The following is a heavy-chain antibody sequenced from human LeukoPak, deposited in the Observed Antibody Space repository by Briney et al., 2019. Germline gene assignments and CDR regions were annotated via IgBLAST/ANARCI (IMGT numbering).Heavy chain of an antibody. CDR3: AIGPDTMADLDY. CDR2: IIPTFGTA. V-gene: IGHV1-69*13. J-gene: IGHJ4*02. Sequence: GASVKVSCKASGGTFSSYAISWVRQAPGQGLEWMGGIIPTFGTANYAQKFQGRVTITADESTSTAYMELSSLRPEDTAVYYCAIGPDTMADLDYWGQGTLVTVSS. D-gene: IGHD3-10*01. CDR1: GGTFSSYA.